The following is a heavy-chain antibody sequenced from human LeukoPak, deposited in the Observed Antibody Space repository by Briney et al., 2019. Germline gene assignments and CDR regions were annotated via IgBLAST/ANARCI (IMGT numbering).Heavy chain of an antibody. V-gene: IGHV4-4*07. J-gene: IGHJ4*02. Sequence: SETLSLTCTVSGGSISSYYWSWVRQPAGKGLEWIGRIYTSGSTNYNPSLKSRVTMSVDTSKNQFSLKLSSVTAADTAVYYCARDYDSSGIFDYWGQGTLVTVSS. CDR3: ARDYDSSGIFDY. CDR1: GGSISSYY. D-gene: IGHD3-22*01. CDR2: IYTSGST.